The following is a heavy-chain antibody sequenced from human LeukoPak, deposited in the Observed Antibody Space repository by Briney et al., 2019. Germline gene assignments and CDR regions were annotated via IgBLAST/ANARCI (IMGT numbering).Heavy chain of an antibody. CDR1: GCSISSYY. CDR2: IYTSGST. J-gene: IGHJ5*02. D-gene: IGHD6-19*01. V-gene: IGHV4-4*07. CDR3: ARESHSSGPNWFDP. Sequence: PAGTLSLTCTASGCSISSYYWSWIRQPAGKGLEWIGRIYTSGSTNYNPSLKSRVTMSVDTSKNQFSLKLSSVTAADTAVYYCARESHSSGPNWFDPWGQGTLVTVSS.